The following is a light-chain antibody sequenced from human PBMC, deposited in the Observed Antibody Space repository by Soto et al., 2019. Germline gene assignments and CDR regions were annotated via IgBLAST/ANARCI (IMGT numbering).Light chain of an antibody. V-gene: IGLV2-8*01. CDR3: SSYAGSNWV. CDR1: SSDVGACNY. CDR2: EVT. Sequence: QSALTQPPSASGSPGQSVTISCTGTSSDVGACNYVSWYQQHPGKAPKLMIYEVTKRPSGVPDRFSGSKSGNTASLTVSGLQAEDEADYYCSSYAGSNWVFGGGTKLTVL. J-gene: IGLJ3*02.